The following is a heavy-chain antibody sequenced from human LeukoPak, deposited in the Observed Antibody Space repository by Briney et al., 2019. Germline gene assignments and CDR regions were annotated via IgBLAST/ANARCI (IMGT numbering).Heavy chain of an antibody. Sequence: PSETLSLTCAVYGGSFSGYYWSWIRQPPGKGLEWIGEINHSGSTNYNPSLKSRVTISVDTSKNQFSLKLSSVTAADTAVYYCARGRVLWFGEFRHNWFDPWGQGTLVTVSS. CDR2: INHSGST. D-gene: IGHD3-10*01. J-gene: IGHJ5*02. CDR3: ARGRVLWFGEFRHNWFDP. CDR1: GGSFSGYY. V-gene: IGHV4-34*01.